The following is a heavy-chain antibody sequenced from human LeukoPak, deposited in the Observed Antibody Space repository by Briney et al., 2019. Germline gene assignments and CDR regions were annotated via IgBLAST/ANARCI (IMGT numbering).Heavy chain of an antibody. CDR2: IYYSGST. D-gene: IGHD2-2*01. J-gene: IGHJ4*02. Sequence: SETLSLTCTVSGGSISSSSYYWGWIRQPPGKGLEWIGSIYYSGSTYYNPSLKSRVTISVDTSKNQFSLKLSSVTAADTAVYYCARVNRGRSSTSCSDRYFDYWGQGTLVTVSS. V-gene: IGHV4-39*07. CDR3: ARVNRGRSSTSCSDRYFDY. CDR1: GGSISSSSYY.